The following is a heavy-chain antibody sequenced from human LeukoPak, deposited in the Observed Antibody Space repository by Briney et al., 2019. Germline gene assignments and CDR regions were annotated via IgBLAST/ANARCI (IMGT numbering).Heavy chain of an antibody. Sequence: ASVKVSCKASGGTFSSYAISWVRQAPGQGLEWMGGIIPIFGTANYAQKFKGRVTITTDESTSTAYMELSSLRSEDTAVYYCARGLAPETHSVTRNWFDPWGQGTLVTVSS. D-gene: IGHD4-17*01. J-gene: IGHJ5*02. CDR3: ARGLAPETHSVTRNWFDP. V-gene: IGHV1-69*05. CDR1: GGTFSSYA. CDR2: IIPIFGTA.